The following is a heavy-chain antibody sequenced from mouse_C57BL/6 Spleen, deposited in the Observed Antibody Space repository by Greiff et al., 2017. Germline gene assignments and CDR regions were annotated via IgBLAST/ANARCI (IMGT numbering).Heavy chain of an antibody. V-gene: IGHV1-50*01. CDR3: ARRAISGAFAY. D-gene: IGHD3-1*01. CDR2: IDPSDSYT. J-gene: IGHJ3*01. Sequence: QVQLQQSGAELVKPGASVKLSCKASGYTFTSYWMQWVKQRPGQGLEWIGEIDPSDSYTNYNQKFKGKATLTVDTSSSTAYMQLSSLTSEDSAVYYCARRAISGAFAYWGQGTLVTVSA. CDR1: GYTFTSYW.